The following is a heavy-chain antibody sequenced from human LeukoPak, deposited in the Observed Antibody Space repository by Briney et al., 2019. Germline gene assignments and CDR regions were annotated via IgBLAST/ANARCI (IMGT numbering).Heavy chain of an antibody. J-gene: IGHJ4*02. Sequence: PGGSLRLSCAASGFTFSSYAMTWVRQAPGKGLEWVSGISGSGGSTYYADSVKGRFTISRDNSKNTLYLQMNSLRDDDTAVYYCARDYNSSPDYWGQGTLVTVSS. CDR2: ISGSGGST. V-gene: IGHV3-23*01. CDR3: ARDYNSSPDY. CDR1: GFTFSSYA. D-gene: IGHD6-13*01.